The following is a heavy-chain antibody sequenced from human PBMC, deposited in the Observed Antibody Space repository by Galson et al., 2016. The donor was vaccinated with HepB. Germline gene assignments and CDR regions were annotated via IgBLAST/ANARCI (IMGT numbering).Heavy chain of an antibody. CDR3: TKDVGPIFYDY. Sequence: SLRLSCAVSGLTFSSYNMNWVRQAPGKGLEWVSHISSRTRTTYYADSVKGRFTISRDNAKNTLYLQMNSLRAEDTAVYLCTKDVGPIFYDYWGQGTLVTVSS. V-gene: IGHV3-48*01. J-gene: IGHJ4*02. CDR2: ISSRTRTT. D-gene: IGHD1-26*01. CDR1: GLTFSSYN.